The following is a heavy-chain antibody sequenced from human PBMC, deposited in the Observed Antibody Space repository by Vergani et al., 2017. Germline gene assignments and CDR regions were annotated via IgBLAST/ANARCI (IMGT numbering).Heavy chain of an antibody. CDR3: ARDLRLLYNRFDP. V-gene: IGHV3-33*01. Sequence: QVQLVESGGGVVQPGGSLRLSCAASGCTFSSYGMHWVRQAPGKGLEWVAVTWYDGNNKQYADSVKGRFTISRDNSKSTMYLQMNSLRDEDTGVYYCARDLRLLYNRFDPWGQGTLVTVSS. J-gene: IGHJ5*02. CDR1: GCTFSSYG. D-gene: IGHD1-14*01. CDR2: TWYDGNNK.